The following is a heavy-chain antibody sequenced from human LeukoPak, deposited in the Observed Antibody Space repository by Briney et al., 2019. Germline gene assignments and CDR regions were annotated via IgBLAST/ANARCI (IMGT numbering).Heavy chain of an antibody. V-gene: IGHV5-51*01. CDR1: GYSFTSYW. J-gene: IGHJ3*02. Sequence: GESLKISCKGSGYSFTSYWIGWVRQMPGKGLEWMGIIYPGDSDTRYSPFFQGQVTISADKSISTAYLQWSSLKAPDTAMYYCARFLSSLGIYAFDIWGQGTMVTVSS. CDR3: ARFLSSLGIYAFDI. CDR2: IYPGDSDT. D-gene: IGHD1-26*01.